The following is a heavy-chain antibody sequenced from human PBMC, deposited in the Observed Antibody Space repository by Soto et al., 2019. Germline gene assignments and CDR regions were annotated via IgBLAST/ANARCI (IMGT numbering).Heavy chain of an antibody. CDR1: GFSFNNAW. D-gene: IGHD6-25*01. J-gene: IGHJ4*02. CDR2: IKSKSDGGTT. CDR3: TTSIKSKVSG. Sequence: EVQLVESGGGLVEPGGSLRLSCAASGFSFNNAWMNWVRQAPGKGLEWVGRIKSKSDGGTTDYVAPVKGRSTISRDDSKNTLYLQMNSLKTEDTAMYYCTTSIKSKVSGWGQGTLVTVSS. V-gene: IGHV3-15*07.